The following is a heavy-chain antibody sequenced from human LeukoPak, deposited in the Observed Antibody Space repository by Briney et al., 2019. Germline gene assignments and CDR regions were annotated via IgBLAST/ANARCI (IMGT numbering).Heavy chain of an antibody. CDR1: GGSISSSSYY. V-gene: IGHV4-39*01. Sequence: SETLSLTCTVSGGSISSSSYYWGWIRQPPGKGLEWIGSIYYSGSTYYNPSLKSRVTISVDTSKNQFSLKLSSVTAAVTAVYYCARHSSSDSDAFDIWGQGTMVTVSS. CDR2: IYYSGST. CDR3: ARHSSSDSDAFDI. J-gene: IGHJ3*02. D-gene: IGHD6-13*01.